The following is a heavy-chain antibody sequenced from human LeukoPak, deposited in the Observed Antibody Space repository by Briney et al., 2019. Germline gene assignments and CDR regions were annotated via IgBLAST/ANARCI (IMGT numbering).Heavy chain of an antibody. CDR3: AKDAGPIRGVPHWYFDY. CDR1: GFTFRSHG. CDR2: MSYDRRDE. D-gene: IGHD3-10*01. Sequence: GGSLRLSCAASGFTFRSHGMHWVRQAPGMGLEWVAAMSYDRRDEFYAESVRGRFTISRDNSENTLYLQMDSLRPEDTAVYYCAKDAGPIRGVPHWYFDYWGQGSLVTVSS. V-gene: IGHV3-30*18. J-gene: IGHJ4*02.